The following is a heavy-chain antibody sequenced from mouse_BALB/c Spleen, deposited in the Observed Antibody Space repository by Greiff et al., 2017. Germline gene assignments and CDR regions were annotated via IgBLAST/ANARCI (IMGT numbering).Heavy chain of an antibody. CDR2: IDPANGNT. Sequence: VHVKQSGAELVKPGASVKLSCTASGFNIKDTYMHWVKQRPEQGLEWIGRIDPANGNTKYDPKFQGKATITADTSSNTAYLQLSSLTSEDTAVYYCASWITGAMDYWGQGTSVTVSS. V-gene: IGHV14-3*02. CDR1: GFNIKDTY. CDR3: ASWITGAMDY. J-gene: IGHJ4*01. D-gene: IGHD2-4*01.